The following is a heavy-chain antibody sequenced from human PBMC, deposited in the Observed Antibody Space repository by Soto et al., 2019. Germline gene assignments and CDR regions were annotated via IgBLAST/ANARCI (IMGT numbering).Heavy chain of an antibody. Sequence: SETLSLTCSVSGGSFTSDDYYWGWIRQPPGEGLEWHGSMYYTGSFHYNPSLKGRVAISVDTSKSRFSLRLTSVTAADTAVSYCVRTYSMAWYPSNYFASWGHGTLVTVSS. CDR2: MYYTGSF. CDR3: VRTYSMAWYPSNYFAS. V-gene: IGHV4-39*01. D-gene: IGHD4-4*01. CDR1: GGSFTSDDYY. J-gene: IGHJ4*01.